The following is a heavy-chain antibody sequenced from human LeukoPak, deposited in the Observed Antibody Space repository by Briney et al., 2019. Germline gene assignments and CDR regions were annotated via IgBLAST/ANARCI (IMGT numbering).Heavy chain of an antibody. CDR1: GFTFISYW. J-gene: IGHJ4*02. CDR3: AIPGSSYYPAPFDF. D-gene: IGHD3-22*01. V-gene: IGHV3-7*01. Sequence: PGGSLRLSCAASGFTFISYWMSWVRQAPGKGLEWVANIKQDGSEKYYVDSVKGRFTISRDNAKNSLYLQMNSLRAEDTAVYYCAIPGSSYYPAPFDFWGQGALVTVSS. CDR2: IKQDGSEK.